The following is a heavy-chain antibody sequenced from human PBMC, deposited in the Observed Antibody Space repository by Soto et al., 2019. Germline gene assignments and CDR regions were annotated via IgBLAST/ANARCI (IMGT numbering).Heavy chain of an antibody. J-gene: IGHJ4*02. CDR1: GGSISSGGYS. CDR2: IYHSGST. D-gene: IGHD5-12*01. V-gene: IGHV4-30-2*01. CDR3: AAGGGLPRYY. Sequence: QLQLQESGSGLVKPSQTLSLTCAVSGGSISSGGYSWSWIRQPPGKGLEWIGYIYHSGSTYYNPSLKGRVTISVGRSKHQFSLKLSSVTAADTAVYYCAAGGGLPRYYWGQGTLVTVSS.